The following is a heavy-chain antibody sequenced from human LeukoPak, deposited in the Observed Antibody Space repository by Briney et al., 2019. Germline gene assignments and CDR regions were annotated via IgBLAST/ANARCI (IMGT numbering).Heavy chain of an antibody. J-gene: IGHJ5*02. Sequence: GESLKISCQGFGYSFTSYWIGWVRQVPRKGMEWMGVIYPGDLRVRYNPSFQGQVTISVDKSINTAYLQWVSLRASDSAMYYCACRDLTSTWSFPWGQGTLVTVSS. CDR2: IYPGDLRV. D-gene: IGHD6-13*01. CDR1: GYSFTSYW. CDR3: ACRDLTSTWSFP. V-gene: IGHV5-51*01.